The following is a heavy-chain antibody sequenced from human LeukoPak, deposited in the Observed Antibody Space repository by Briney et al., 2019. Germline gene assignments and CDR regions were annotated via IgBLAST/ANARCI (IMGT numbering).Heavy chain of an antibody. J-gene: IGHJ4*02. CDR1: GFTFERYV. CDR2: IHPNNGGV. D-gene: IGHD2-8*01. V-gene: IGHV3-9*01. CDR3: VKDAPNGSVDF. Sequence: GGSLRLSCVTSGFTFERYVMHWMRLAPGKGLECVSSIHPNNGGVGYAASVKGRFAISRDNARNSLYLEMTSLRPVDTAVYYCVKDAPNGSVDFWGRGTLVTVSS.